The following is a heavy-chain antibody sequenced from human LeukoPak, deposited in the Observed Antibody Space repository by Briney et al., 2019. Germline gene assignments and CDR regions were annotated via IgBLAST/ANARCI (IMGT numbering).Heavy chain of an antibody. V-gene: IGHV3-23*01. CDR2: ISPRGDRT. Sequence: GGSLRLSCAAPGFTFSNFAMGWVRQAPGKGLVWLSTISPRGDRTYDADSVRGRFIISRDNSKNTFYLQLNSLRAEDTAVYYCAKVFCSSPRCFVPFDYWGQGTLVSVSS. CDR1: GFTFSNFA. CDR3: AKVFCSSPRCFVPFDY. J-gene: IGHJ4*02. D-gene: IGHD2-2*01.